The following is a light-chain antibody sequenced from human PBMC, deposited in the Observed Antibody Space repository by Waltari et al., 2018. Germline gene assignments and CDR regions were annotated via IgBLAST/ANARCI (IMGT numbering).Light chain of an antibody. V-gene: IGKV3-20*01. CDR1: QSVTRAL. CDR2: DTS. Sequence: EILLTQSPGTLSLSPGERATLSCRASQSVTRALAWSQQKPGQAPRLLICDTSKRATGIPDMFSGSGSGTDFSLTISRLEPEDCAVYYCQHYVRLPATFGQGTKVEIK. CDR3: QHYVRLPAT. J-gene: IGKJ1*01.